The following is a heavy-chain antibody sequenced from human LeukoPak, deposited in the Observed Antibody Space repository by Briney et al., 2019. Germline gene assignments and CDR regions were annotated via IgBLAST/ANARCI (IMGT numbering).Heavy chain of an antibody. D-gene: IGHD6-25*01. J-gene: IGHJ6*02. CDR1: GFTFSTYA. Sequence: GGSLRLSCAASGFTFSTYAMSWVRQAPGKGLEWVSAISISGGTTYYADSVKGRFTISRDNSKNTLYLQMTGLRAEDTAVYYCARQWSAAMDVWGQGTTVTVSS. V-gene: IGHV3-23*01. CDR3: ARQWSAAMDV. CDR2: ISISGGTT.